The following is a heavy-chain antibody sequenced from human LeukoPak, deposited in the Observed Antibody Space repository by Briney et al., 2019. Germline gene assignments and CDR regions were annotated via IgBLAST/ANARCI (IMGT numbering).Heavy chain of an antibody. CDR1: GFTFDDYG. CDR2: INWSGGST. D-gene: IGHD2-21*02. CDR3: ARDPCPHSDSCMDY. Sequence: QSGGSLRLSCAASGFTFDDYGMTWVRQAPGKGLEWVSGINWSGGSTGYGDSVKGRFTISRDNAKNSLYLQMNSLRVEDTALYYCARDPCPHSDSCMDYWGQGTLVTVSS. V-gene: IGHV3-20*04. J-gene: IGHJ4*02.